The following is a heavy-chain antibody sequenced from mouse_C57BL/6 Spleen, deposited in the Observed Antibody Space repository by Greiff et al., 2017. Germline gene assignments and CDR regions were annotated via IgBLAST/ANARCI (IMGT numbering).Heavy chain of an antibody. V-gene: IGHV1-55*01. CDR3: ARGGPYYSNYEGYAMDY. J-gene: IGHJ4*01. D-gene: IGHD2-5*01. CDR1: GYTFTSYW. CDR2: IYPGSGST. Sequence: QVQLQQPGAELVKPGASVQMSCKASGYTFTSYWITWVKQRPGQGLEWIGDIYPGSGSTNYNEKFKSKATLTVDTSSSTAYMQLSSLTSEDSAVYYCARGGPYYSNYEGYAMDYWGQGTSVTVSS.